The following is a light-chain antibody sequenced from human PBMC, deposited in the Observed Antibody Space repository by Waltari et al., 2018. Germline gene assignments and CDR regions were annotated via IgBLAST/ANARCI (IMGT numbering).Light chain of an antibody. CDR2: AAS. CDR1: KSISSY. Sequence: DIQMTQSPSSLSESVGDRVTITCRASKSISSYLNWYKQKPGKAPKLLIYAASSLQSGVPSRFSGIVSGTDFTLSISSLQPEDFATYYCQQSYSTPYTFGQGTKLEI. V-gene: IGKV1-39*01. J-gene: IGKJ2*01. CDR3: QQSYSTPYT.